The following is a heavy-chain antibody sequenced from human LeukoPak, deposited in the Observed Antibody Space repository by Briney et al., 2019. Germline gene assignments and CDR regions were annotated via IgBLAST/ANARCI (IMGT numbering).Heavy chain of an antibody. J-gene: IGHJ4*02. V-gene: IGHV3-21*01. CDR1: AFTFSTYN. CDR2: ITSSSSYT. D-gene: IGHD1-7*01. CDR3: ARSSRELGGYAPWELMPPFDY. Sequence: TGGSLRLSCAASAFTFSTYNMNWVRQAPGKGLEWVSSITSSSSYTFYADSVKGRLTISRDNAKNSLYLQMNSLRAEDTAVYYCARSSRELGGYAPWELMPPFDYWGQGTLVTVSS.